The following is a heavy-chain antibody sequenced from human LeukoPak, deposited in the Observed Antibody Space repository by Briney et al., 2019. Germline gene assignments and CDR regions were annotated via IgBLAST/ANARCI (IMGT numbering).Heavy chain of an antibody. J-gene: IGHJ4*02. CDR2: INPKRGGT. V-gene: IGHV1-2*02. D-gene: IGHD3-16*01. CDR3: ARRGSTSDSAYFLDS. Sequence: ASVRVSCKASGYTFTGYYIHWVRQAPGQGLEWMGWINPKRGGTKNAQKFQGRVTMTRDTSISTAYMDLSRLRSDDTGVYYCARRGSTSDSAYFLDSWGQGTLVTVSS. CDR1: GYTFTGYY.